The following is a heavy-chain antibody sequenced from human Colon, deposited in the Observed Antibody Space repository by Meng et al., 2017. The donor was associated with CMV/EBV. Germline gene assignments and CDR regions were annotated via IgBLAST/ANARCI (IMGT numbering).Heavy chain of an antibody. Sequence: ETLSLTCTVSGASLTVDNYFWGWIRQPPGKGLQWVSVIYSGGSEYYADSVRGRFTISRDPSKNTLFLQMHSLRVEDTAVYYCAKGGQIWTYEYWGQGTLVTVSS. CDR1: GASLTVDNYF. D-gene: IGHD2/OR15-2a*01. CDR2: IYSGGSE. V-gene: IGHV3-53*01. CDR3: AKGGQIWTYEY. J-gene: IGHJ4*02.